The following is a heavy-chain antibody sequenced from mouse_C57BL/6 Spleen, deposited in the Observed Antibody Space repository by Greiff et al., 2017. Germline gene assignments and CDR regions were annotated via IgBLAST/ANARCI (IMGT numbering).Heavy chain of an antibody. CDR2: IDPSDSYT. V-gene: IGHV1-59*01. Sequence: QVQLQQPGAELVRPGTSVKLSCKASGYTFTSYWMHWVKQRPGQGLEWIGVIDPSDSYTNYNQKFKGKATLTVDTSSSTAYMQLSSLTSEDSAVYYCANRNSPGYFDVWGTGTTVTVSS. D-gene: IGHD2-1*01. CDR1: GYTFTSYW. J-gene: IGHJ1*03. CDR3: ANRNSPGYFDV.